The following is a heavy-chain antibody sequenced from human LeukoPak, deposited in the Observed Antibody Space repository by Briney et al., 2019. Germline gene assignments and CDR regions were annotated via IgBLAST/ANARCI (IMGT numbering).Heavy chain of an antibody. J-gene: IGHJ4*02. CDR3: AKTISGWYYFDY. CDR1: GFTFSSYA. V-gene: IGHV3-23*01. Sequence: GGSLRLSCAASGFTFSSYAMSWVRQAPGKGLEWVSAISGSGGSTYYADSVEGRFTISRDNSKNTLYLQMNSLRAEDTAVYYCAKTISGWYYFDYWGQGTLVTVSS. CDR2: ISGSGGST. D-gene: IGHD6-19*01.